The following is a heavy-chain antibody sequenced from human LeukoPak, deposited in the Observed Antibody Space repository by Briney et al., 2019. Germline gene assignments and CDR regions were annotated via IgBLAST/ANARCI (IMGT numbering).Heavy chain of an antibody. J-gene: IGHJ4*02. V-gene: IGHV3-66*01. CDR3: ARATSTYYYDSSGY. CDR2: IYSSGST. CDR1: GFTVSSNY. Sequence: PGGSLRLSCAASGFTVSSNYMSWVRQAPGKGLEWVSVIYSSGSTYYADSVKGRFTISRDNSKNTLYLQMNSLRAEDTAVYYCARATSTYYYDSSGYWGQGTLVTVSS. D-gene: IGHD3-22*01.